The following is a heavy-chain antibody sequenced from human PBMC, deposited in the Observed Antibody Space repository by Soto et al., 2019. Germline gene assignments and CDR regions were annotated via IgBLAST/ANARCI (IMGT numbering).Heavy chain of an antibody. V-gene: IGHV2-5*02. CDR3: AHSTYYYDSSRYYPGY. CDR1: GFSLSTSGVG. D-gene: IGHD3-22*01. CDR2: IYWDDDK. J-gene: IGHJ4*02. Sequence: QITLKESGPTLVKPTQTLTLTCTFSGFSLSTSGVGVGWIRQPPGKALEWLALIYWDDDKRYSPSLKSTLTITXXTXKXXLALTMTHMHTVDTATYYCAHSTYYYDSSRYYPGYWGQGTLVTVSS.